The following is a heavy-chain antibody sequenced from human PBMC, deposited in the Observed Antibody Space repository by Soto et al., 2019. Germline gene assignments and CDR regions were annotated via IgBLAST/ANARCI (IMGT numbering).Heavy chain of an antibody. CDR1: GFPFKNYF. CDR2: IGINTEII. Sequence: GGSLRLSCAASGFPFKNYFMGWIRQSPGEGLEWLSYIGINTEIIYYAKSVQDRSTISRDNARNSLYLHMTSLAVEDTATYYCVRDGGGAFYPLDLWGQGTMVTVSS. J-gene: IGHJ5*02. V-gene: IGHV3-11*01. CDR3: VRDGGGAFYPLDL. D-gene: IGHD2-21*02.